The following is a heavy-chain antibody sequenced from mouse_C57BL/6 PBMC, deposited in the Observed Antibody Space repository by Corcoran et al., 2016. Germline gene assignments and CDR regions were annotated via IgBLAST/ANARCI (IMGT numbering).Heavy chain of an antibody. J-gene: IGHJ3*01. CDR1: GYTFSSYW. V-gene: IGHV1-80*01. CDR3: ARPYSNYGGFAY. CDR2: IYPGDGDT. Sequence: QVQLQQSGAELVKPGASVKISCKASGYTFSSYWMNWVKQRPGKGLEWIGQIYPGDGDTNYNGKFKGKATLTADKSSSTAYMQLSSLTSEDSAVYFCARPYSNYGGFAYWGQGTLVTVSA. D-gene: IGHD2-5*01.